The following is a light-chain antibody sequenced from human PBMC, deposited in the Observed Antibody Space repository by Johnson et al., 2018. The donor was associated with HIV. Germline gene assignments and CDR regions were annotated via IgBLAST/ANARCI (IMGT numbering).Light chain of an antibody. CDR2: KNN. CDR1: SSTIGNNY. CDR3: GTCHTSLSGGGV. Sequence: QSVLTQPPSVSAAPGQKVTISCSGSSSTIGNNYLSWYQLLSGTPPKLLIFKNNERPSGIPARFSASKSGTSATLGITGLQTGDEGDYYCGTCHTSLSGGGVFGTGTKGTGL. J-gene: IGLJ1*01. V-gene: IGLV1-51*02.